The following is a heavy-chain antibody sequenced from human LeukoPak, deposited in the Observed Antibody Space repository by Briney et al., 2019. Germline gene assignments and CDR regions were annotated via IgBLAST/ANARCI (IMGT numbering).Heavy chain of an antibody. CDR2: IKEDGTEK. V-gene: IGHV3-7*01. D-gene: IGHD3-10*01. J-gene: IGHJ4*02. CDR3: ARTYGSGSSYRHFDS. Sequence: GGSLRLSCAASGFTFSTSWMTWVRQTPGKGLEWVANIKEDGTEKNYVDSVKGRFTISRNNTNNSLYLQMNGLRAEDPALYYCARTYGSGSSYRHFDSWGQGTLVTVSS. CDR1: GFTFSTSW.